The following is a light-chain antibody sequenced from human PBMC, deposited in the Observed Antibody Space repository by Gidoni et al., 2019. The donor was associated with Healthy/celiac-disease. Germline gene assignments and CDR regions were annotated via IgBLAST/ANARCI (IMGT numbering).Light chain of an antibody. J-gene: IGKJ1*01. Sequence: EIVMTQSPDTLSVYPGERATLSCRASQSVSSNLAWYQQKPVQAPRLLIYGASTRATGIPARFSGSGSVTEFTLTISSLQSEDFAVYYCQQYNNWPRTFGQGTKVEIK. V-gene: IGKV3-15*01. CDR2: GAS. CDR1: QSVSSN. CDR3: QQYNNWPRT.